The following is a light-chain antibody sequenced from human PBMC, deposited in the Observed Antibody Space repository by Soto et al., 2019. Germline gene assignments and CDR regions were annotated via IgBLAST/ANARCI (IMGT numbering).Light chain of an antibody. V-gene: IGKV3-15*01. Sequence: EVVLTQSPATLSMSPGQGATLSCRASQSVRRNLAWYQQKPGQAPRLLIYDASTRATGLPARFSASGSGTEFTLTISSLQSEDFAIYYCQQYNNWPITFGQGTRLDIK. CDR3: QQYNNWPIT. CDR2: DAS. J-gene: IGKJ5*01. CDR1: QSVRRN.